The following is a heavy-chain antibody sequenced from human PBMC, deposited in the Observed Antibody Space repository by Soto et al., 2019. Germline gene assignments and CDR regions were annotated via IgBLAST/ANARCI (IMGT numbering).Heavy chain of an antibody. CDR3: ARGSSIAGLYYGMDV. Sequence: SETLSLTCPVSGGSISSSSYYWGWIRQPPGKGLEWIGSIYYSGSTYYNPSLKSRVTISVDTSKNQFSLKLSSVTAADTAVYYCARGSSIAGLYYGMDVWGQGTTVT. CDR2: IYYSGST. V-gene: IGHV4-39*07. D-gene: IGHD6-6*01. CDR1: GGSISSSSYY. J-gene: IGHJ6*02.